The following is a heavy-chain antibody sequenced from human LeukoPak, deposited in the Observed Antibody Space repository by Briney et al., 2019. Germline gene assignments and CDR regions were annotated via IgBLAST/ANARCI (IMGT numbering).Heavy chain of an antibody. J-gene: IGHJ4*02. Sequence: ASVKVSCKASGYTFTSYYMHWVRQAPGQGLEWMGIINPSSGSTSYAQKFQGRVTMTRDTSIRTVYMELSRLRSDDTAVYYCARARWDRARYFDYWGQGTLVTVSS. V-gene: IGHV1-46*01. CDR2: INPSSGST. D-gene: IGHD1-26*01. CDR1: GYTFTSYY. CDR3: ARARWDRARYFDY.